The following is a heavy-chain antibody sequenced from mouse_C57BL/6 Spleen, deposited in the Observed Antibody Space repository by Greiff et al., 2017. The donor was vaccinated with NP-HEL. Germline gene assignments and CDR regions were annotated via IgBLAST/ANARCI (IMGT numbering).Heavy chain of an antibody. CDR3: ASGGYYDYGPLAY. CDR2: ISSGSSTI. V-gene: IGHV5-17*01. CDR1: GFTFSDYG. Sequence: EVKVEESGGGLVKPGGSLKLSCAASGFTFSDYGMHWVRQAPEKGLEWVAYISSGSSTIYYADTVKGRFTISRDNAKNTLFLQMTSLRSEDTAMYYCASGGYYDYGPLAYWGQGTLVTVSA. J-gene: IGHJ3*01. D-gene: IGHD2-4*01.